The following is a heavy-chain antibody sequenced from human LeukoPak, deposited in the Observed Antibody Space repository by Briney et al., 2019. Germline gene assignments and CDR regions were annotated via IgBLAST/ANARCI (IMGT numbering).Heavy chain of an antibody. V-gene: IGHV3-7*01. CDR3: AREASLGALDY. CDR2: IKQDGSEK. CDR1: GFTFSSYS. J-gene: IGHJ4*02. Sequence: GGSLRLSCAASGFTFSSYSMSWVRQAPGKGLEWVANIKQDGSEKYYVDSVKGRFTISRDNAKNSLYLQMNSLRAEDTAVYYCAREASLGALDYWGQGTLVTVSS. D-gene: IGHD3-16*01.